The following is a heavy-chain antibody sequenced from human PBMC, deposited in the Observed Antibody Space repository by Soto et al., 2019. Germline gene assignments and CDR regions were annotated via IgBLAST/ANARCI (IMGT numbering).Heavy chain of an antibody. J-gene: IGHJ4*02. CDR2: ISAYNGNT. Sequence: ASVKVSCKASGYTFTSYGINWLRQAPGQGLEWMGWISAYNGNTNYAQKLQGRVTMTTDTSTSTAYMELRSLRSDDTAVYYCARDVPDYYDSSGTFDFWGQGTLVTVSS. D-gene: IGHD3-22*01. V-gene: IGHV1-18*01. CDR1: GYTFTSYG. CDR3: ARDVPDYYDSSGTFDF.